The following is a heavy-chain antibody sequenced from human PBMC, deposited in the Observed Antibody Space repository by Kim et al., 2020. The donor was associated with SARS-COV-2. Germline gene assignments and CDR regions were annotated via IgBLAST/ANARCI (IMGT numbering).Heavy chain of an antibody. CDR3: AKDTTAAAGFFDY. V-gene: IGHV3-9*01. J-gene: IGHJ4*02. D-gene: IGHD6-13*01. CDR1: GFTFDDYA. Sequence: GGSLRLSCAASGFTFDDYAMHWVRQAPGKGLEWVSGISWNSGSIGYADSVKGRFTISRDNAKNSLYLQMNSLRAEDTALYYCAKDTTAAAGFFDYWGQGTLVTVSS. CDR2: ISWNSGSI.